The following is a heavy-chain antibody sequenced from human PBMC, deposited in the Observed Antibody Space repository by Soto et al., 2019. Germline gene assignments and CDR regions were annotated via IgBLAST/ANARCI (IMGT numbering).Heavy chain of an antibody. J-gene: IGHJ4*02. Sequence: ASVKVSCKASGYTFTSYAMHWVRQAPGQRLEWMGWINAGNGNTKYSQKFQGRVTITRDTSASTAYMELSSLRSEDTAVYYCARVKVSVYVWGSYCYTELEYWGQGTRVTVSS. D-gene: IGHD3-16*02. CDR3: ARVKVSVYVWGSYCYTELEY. V-gene: IGHV1-3*01. CDR2: INAGNGNT. CDR1: GYTFTSYA.